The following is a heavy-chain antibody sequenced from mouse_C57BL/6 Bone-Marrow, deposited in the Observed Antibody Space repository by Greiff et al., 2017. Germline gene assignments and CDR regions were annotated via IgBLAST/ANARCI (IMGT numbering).Heavy chain of an antibody. D-gene: IGHD3-2*02. Sequence: QVQLQQSGAELARPGASVKLSCKASGYTFTSYGISWVKQRTGQGLEWIGEIYPRSGNTYYNETFKGKATLTADKSYSTAYMELRSLTSEDSAVYFCASPSGSSGYAMDYWGQGTSVTVSS. V-gene: IGHV1-81*01. CDR3: ASPSGSSGYAMDY. J-gene: IGHJ4*01. CDR2: IYPRSGNT. CDR1: GYTFTSYG.